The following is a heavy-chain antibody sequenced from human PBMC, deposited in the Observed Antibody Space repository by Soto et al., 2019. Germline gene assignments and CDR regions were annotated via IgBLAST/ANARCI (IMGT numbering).Heavy chain of an antibody. J-gene: IGHJ4*02. V-gene: IGHV3-30*18. CDR1: GFTFSSYG. Sequence: QVQLVESGGGVVQPGRSLRLSCAASGFTFSSYGMHWVRQAPGKGLEWVAVISYDGSNKYYADSVKGRFTISRDNSKNTRYLQMNSLRAEDTAVYYCANSVNYYDSSGEFDYWGQGTLVTVSS. D-gene: IGHD3-22*01. CDR3: ANSVNYYDSSGEFDY. CDR2: ISYDGSNK.